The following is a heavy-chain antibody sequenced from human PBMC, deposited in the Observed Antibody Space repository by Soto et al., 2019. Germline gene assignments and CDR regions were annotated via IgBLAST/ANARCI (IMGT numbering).Heavy chain of an antibody. J-gene: IGHJ4*02. Sequence: GGSLRLSCAASGFTVSSNYMNWVRQAPGKGLEWVSVIYSGGSTNYADSVKGRFTISRDNSKNTLYLQMNSLRVEDTAVYYCAGERSSGYYSAFHYWGQGXLVTVSS. V-gene: IGHV3-53*01. CDR3: AGERSSGYYSAFHY. D-gene: IGHD3-22*01. CDR1: GFTVSSNY. CDR2: IYSGGST.